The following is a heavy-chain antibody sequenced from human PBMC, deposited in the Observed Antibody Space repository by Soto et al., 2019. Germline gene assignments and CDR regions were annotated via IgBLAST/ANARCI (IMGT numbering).Heavy chain of an antibody. CDR2: IYISGST. J-gene: IGHJ6*02. Sequence: SETLPLTCTVSGGSISSYYWSWIRQPAGKGLEWIGRIYISGSTNYNPSLKSRVTMSVDTSKNQFSLKLSSVTAADTAVYYCVRCVTGRLGYCSGGSCSTPERYYYYYGMDVWGQGTTVTVSS. CDR1: GGSISSYY. D-gene: IGHD2-15*01. V-gene: IGHV4-4*07. CDR3: VRCVTGRLGYCSGGSCSTPERYYYYYGMDV.